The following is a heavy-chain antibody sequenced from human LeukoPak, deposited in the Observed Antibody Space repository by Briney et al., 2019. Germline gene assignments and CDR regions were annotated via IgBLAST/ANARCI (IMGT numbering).Heavy chain of an antibody. D-gene: IGHD4-23*01. CDR3: ARDGGFGGNSGRDY. J-gene: IGHJ4*02. Sequence: PGGSLRLSCARSGFNHSDYYMRWLRHAPGKGLVGVSYISGGSGYTSYADSEKGRFTISRDNAKNSLLLQMNSLRVEDTALYYCARDGGFGGNSGRDYWGQGTLVTASS. V-gene: IGHV3-11*05. CDR2: ISGGSGYT. CDR1: GFNHSDYY.